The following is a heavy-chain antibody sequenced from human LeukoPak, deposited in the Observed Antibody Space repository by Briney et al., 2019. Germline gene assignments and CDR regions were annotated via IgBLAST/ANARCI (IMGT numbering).Heavy chain of an antibody. CDR2: ISSSSSYI. CDR1: GFTFSSYS. V-gene: IGHV3-21*01. Sequence: GGTLRLSCAASGFTFSSYSMNWVRHAPGKGLEWVSSISSSSSYIYYADSVKSRFTIYRDNAKNTLYLHKISLRAEDTTVYYCARVGGGWLVDYWGQGTLVTVSS. CDR3: ARVGGGWLVDY. D-gene: IGHD6-19*01. J-gene: IGHJ4*02.